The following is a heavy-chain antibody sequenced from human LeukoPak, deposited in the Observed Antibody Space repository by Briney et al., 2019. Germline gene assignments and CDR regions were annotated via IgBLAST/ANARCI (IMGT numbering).Heavy chain of an antibody. CDR3: ARVRFADNYYYYGMDV. CDR2: ISAYNGNT. J-gene: IGHJ6*02. V-gene: IGHV1-18*01. D-gene: IGHD3-10*01. CDR1: GYTFTSYG. Sequence: ASVKVSCKASGYTFTSYGISWVRQAPGQGLEWMGWISAYNGNTNYAQKLQGRVTTTTDTSTSTAYMELRSLRSDDTAVYYCARVRFADNYYYYGMDVWGQGTTVTVSS.